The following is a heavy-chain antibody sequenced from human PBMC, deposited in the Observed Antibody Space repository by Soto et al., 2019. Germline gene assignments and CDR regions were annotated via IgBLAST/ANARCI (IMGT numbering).Heavy chain of an antibody. D-gene: IGHD6-13*01. CDR3: AKEFGSTWIDH. CDR1: GFTLTTYG. V-gene: IGHV3-30*18. Sequence: QVQLVESGGGVVQPGRSLRLSCAASGFTLTTYGMHWVRQAPGKGLEWVAAMSYDGTKEYYADSVKGRFTIYRDSSRNTLFLQLNSLRAEDTAVYYCAKEFGSTWIDHWGEGTLVTVSS. J-gene: IGHJ4*02. CDR2: MSYDGTKE.